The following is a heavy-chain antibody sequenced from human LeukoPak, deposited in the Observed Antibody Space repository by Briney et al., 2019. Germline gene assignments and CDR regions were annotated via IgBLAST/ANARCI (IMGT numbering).Heavy chain of an antibody. D-gene: IGHD3-22*01. J-gene: IGHJ4*02. CDR1: GDSISGYY. V-gene: IGHV4-59*12. CDR3: ARAKSLYYYDSSGYQYYFDY. CDR2: AYHSGST. Sequence: SETLSLTCAVSGDSISGYYWSWIRQPPGKGLEWIGFAYHSGSTTRNPSLESRVTISVDRSKNQFSLKLSSVTAADTAVYYCARAKSLYYYDSSGYQYYFDYWGQGTLVTVSS.